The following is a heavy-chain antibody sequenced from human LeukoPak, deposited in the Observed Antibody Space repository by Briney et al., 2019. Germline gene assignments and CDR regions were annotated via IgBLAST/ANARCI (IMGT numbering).Heavy chain of an antibody. CDR1: GGSISSSSYY. V-gene: IGHV4-39*02. CDR2: IYYSGST. Sequence: SETLSLTCTVSGGSISSSSYYWGWIRQPPGKGLEWIGSIYYSGSTYYNPSLKSRVTISVDTSKNQFSLKLSSVTAADTAVYYCARDSGSYFDYWGQGTLVTVSS. CDR3: ARDSGSYFDY. J-gene: IGHJ4*02. D-gene: IGHD1-26*01.